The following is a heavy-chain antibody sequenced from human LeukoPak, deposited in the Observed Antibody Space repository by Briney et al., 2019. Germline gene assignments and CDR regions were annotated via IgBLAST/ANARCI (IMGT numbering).Heavy chain of an antibody. CDR2: IYSGGST. CDR1: GFTVSSNY. CDR3: ARAGSHRNSGYDY. V-gene: IGHV3-66*01. D-gene: IGHD5-12*01. J-gene: IGHJ4*02. Sequence: PGGSLRLSCAASGFTVSSNYMSWVRQAPGKGLEWVSVIYSGGSTYYADSVKGRFTISRDNSKNTLYLQMNSLRAEDTGVYYCARAGSHRNSGYDYWDQGTLVTVSS.